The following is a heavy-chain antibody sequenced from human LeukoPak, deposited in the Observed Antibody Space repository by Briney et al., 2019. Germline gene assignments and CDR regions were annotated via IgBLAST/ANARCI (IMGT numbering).Heavy chain of an antibody. Sequence: GRSLRLSCAASGFTFSSYGMHWVRQAPGKGLEWVAVISYDGSNKYYADSVKGRFTISRDNSKNTLYLQMNSLRAEDTAVYYCARISGSSQGDRGQGTLVTVSS. CDR3: ARISGSSQGD. J-gene: IGHJ4*02. CDR2: ISYDGSNK. V-gene: IGHV3-30*03. CDR1: GFTFSSYG. D-gene: IGHD3-10*01.